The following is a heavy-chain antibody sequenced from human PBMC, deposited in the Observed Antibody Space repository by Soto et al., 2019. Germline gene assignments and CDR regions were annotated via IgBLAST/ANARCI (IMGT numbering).Heavy chain of an antibody. CDR3: SRSNVKGRHYVY. V-gene: IGHV4-59*01. CDR2: IYYSGST. D-gene: IGHD1-26*01. Sequence: QVQLQESGPGLVKPSETLSLTCTVSGGSISSYYWSWIRQPPGKGLEWIGYIYYSGSTNYNPSLKRRVTISVDTPKNQFSLKLSYVTGADTAVYYCSRSNVKGRHYVYWGQGTLVTVSS. J-gene: IGHJ4*02. CDR1: GGSISSYY.